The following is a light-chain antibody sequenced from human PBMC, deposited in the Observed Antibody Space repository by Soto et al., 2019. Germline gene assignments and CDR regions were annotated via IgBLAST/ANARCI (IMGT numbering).Light chain of an antibody. CDR3: RSYSATTAHYV. Sequence: LTQPASVSGSPGQSTAIFCPGTSSDVGDHNSASWYQQKPGKDPKFFVSEVNNRPSWGYNRLSVSQSDNTASLTFSALRPDDEADYYYRSYSATTAHYVFVSGTKVT. CDR1: SSDVGDHNS. J-gene: IGLJ1*01. V-gene: IGLV2-14*01. CDR2: EVN.